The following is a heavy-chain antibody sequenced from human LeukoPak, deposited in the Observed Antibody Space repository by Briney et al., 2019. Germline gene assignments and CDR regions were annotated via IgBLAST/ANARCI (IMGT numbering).Heavy chain of an antibody. V-gene: IGHV4-30-2*01. CDR3: ARDRGLGGYDYLGINFDY. CDR2: IYHSGST. Sequence: PSETLSLTCTLSGDSISSDNYYWTWIRQPPGKGLEWIGYIYHSGSTYYNPSLKSRVTISEDRSKNQFCLKLTSVTAADTAVYYCARDRGLGGYDYLGINFDYWGQGTLVTVSS. J-gene: IGHJ4*02. D-gene: IGHD5-12*01. CDR1: GDSISSDNYY.